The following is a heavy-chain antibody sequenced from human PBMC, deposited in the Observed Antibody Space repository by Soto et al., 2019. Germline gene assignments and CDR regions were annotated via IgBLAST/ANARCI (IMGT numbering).Heavy chain of an antibody. J-gene: IGHJ3*02. CDR3: AHIMITWGGVSALDAFDM. Sequence: SGPTLVNPTQTLTLTCSFSGFSRSTSRVGVAWIRQPPGKALEWLAIIYWDDDRRYGPSLKTRLAITKDTSKNQVVLTMTNLDPGDTATYYCAHIMITWGGVSALDAFDMWGQGTMVTVSS. CDR2: IYWDDDR. D-gene: IGHD3-16*01. CDR1: GFSRSTSRVG. V-gene: IGHV2-5*05.